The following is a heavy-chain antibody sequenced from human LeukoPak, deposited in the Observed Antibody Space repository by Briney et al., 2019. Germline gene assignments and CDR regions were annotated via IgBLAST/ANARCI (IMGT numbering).Heavy chain of an antibody. CDR2: IGVTGDS. CDR1: GFTFINYD. J-gene: IGHJ4*02. Sequence: GGSLRLSCAASGFTFINYDMHWVRQATGKPLEWVSAIGVTGDSYYPDSVKGRFTVSRENGKNSLYLQMDSLRAGDTGVYYCARAPRETPGAADYWGQGTLVTVSS. CDR3: ARAPRETPGAADY. D-gene: IGHD1-26*01. V-gene: IGHV3-13*01.